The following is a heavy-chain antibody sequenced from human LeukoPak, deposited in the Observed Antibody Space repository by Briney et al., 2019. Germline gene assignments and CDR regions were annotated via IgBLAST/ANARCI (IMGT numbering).Heavy chain of an antibody. D-gene: IGHD6-19*01. Sequence: TGGSLRFSCAASGFTFSSYAMHWVRQAPGKGLEWVAVISYDGSNKYYADSVKGRFTISRDNSKNTLYLQTNSLRAEDTAVYYCARGAVAGLWGQGTLVTVSS. V-gene: IGHV3-30*04. CDR1: GFTFSSYA. CDR2: ISYDGSNK. CDR3: ARGAVAGL. J-gene: IGHJ4*02.